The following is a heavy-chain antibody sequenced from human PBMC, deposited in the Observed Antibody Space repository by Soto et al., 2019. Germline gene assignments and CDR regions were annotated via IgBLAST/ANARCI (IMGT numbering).Heavy chain of an antibody. V-gene: IGHV3-11*01. CDR2: ISSSGSTI. CDR1: GFTFSDYY. D-gene: IGHD4-17*01. CDR3: ARDPGDYDYFDY. Sequence: RVSLRLSWAASGFTFSDYYMSWIRQAPGKGLEWVSYISSSGSTIYYADSVKGRFTISRDNAKNSLYLQMNSLRAEDTAVYYCARDPGDYDYFDYRGKGTLVPVSS. J-gene: IGHJ4*02.